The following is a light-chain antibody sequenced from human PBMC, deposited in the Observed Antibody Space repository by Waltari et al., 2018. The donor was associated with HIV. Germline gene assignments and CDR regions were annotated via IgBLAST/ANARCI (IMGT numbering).Light chain of an antibody. CDR1: ESVNSH. J-gene: IGKJ2*01. CDR3: QQYKHWPPYT. Sequence: EVVMTQSPATLSVSPGERATLSCRASESVNSHLAWYQHKPGQAPRLLSYGASTRATGVPARFSGSGSGTEFTLTISSLQSEDFAIYYCQQYKHWPPYTFGQGTKLEIK. CDR2: GAS. V-gene: IGKV3-15*01.